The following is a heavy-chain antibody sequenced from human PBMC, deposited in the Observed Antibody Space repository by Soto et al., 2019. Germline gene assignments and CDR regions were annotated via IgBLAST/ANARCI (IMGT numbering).Heavy chain of an antibody. CDR1: GFTFSHCW. D-gene: IGHD6-19*01. CDR3: TQAEMGRYSCSGNSYGRDY. CDR2: INQDGSEQ. Sequence: EEHLGESGGGLVQPGGSLRLSCATSGFTFSHCWMSWVRQAPGKGLEWVANINQDGSEQYYVDSVKGRFTVSRDNAKNSLYLEMNNLRADDTAMYYCTQAEMGRYSCSGNSYGRDYWGQGTLVTVSS. J-gene: IGHJ4*02. V-gene: IGHV3-7*01.